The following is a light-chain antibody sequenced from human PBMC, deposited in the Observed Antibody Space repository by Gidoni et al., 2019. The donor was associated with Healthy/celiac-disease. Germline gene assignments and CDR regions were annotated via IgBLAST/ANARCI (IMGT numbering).Light chain of an antibody. V-gene: IGKV4-1*01. CDR3: QQYYRNPRT. Sequence: DIVMTQSPASLAVSLGERATINCKSSQIVLYSSNNKNYLAWYQQKPGQPPKLLIYWASTRESGVPDRFSGSGSGTDCTLTISSMKAEDVAVYYCQQYYRNPRTCXXXTKVEIK. CDR2: WAS. J-gene: IGKJ1*01. CDR1: QIVLYSSNNKNY.